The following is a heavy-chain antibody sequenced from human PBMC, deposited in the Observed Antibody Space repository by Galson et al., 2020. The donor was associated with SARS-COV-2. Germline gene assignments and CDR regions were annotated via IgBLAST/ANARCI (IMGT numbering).Heavy chain of an antibody. J-gene: IGHJ3*02. Sequence: SGPTLVKPTQTLTLTCTFSGFSLSTSGMCVSWIRQPPGKALEWLARIDWDDDKYYSTSLKTRLTISKDTSKNQVVLTMTNMDPVDTATYYCARGDYYDSSGYHDAFDIWGQGTMVTVSS. V-gene: IGHV2-70*11. CDR1: GFSLSTSGMC. D-gene: IGHD3-22*01. CDR2: IDWDDDK. CDR3: ARGDYYDSSGYHDAFDI.